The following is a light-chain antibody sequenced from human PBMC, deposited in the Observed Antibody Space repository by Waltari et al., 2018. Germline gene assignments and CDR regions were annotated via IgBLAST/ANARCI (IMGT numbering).Light chain of an antibody. J-gene: IGKJ3*01. CDR1: QSVSSN. CDR2: VAA. V-gene: IGKV3D-15*01. CDR3: QQYINWPSFT. Sequence: EIVMTQSPATLSVSPGERVTLSCWASQSVSSNLAWYQQKPGQGPSLRIYVAAPRAPGITARLSGSGSGTEFTLTISSLTSEDFASYYCQQYINWPSFTFGPGTKVDIK.